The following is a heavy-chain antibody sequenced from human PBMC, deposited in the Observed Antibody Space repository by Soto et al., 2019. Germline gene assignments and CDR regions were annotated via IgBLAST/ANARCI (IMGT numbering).Heavy chain of an antibody. CDR1: YGSISSGGYP. D-gene: IGHD3-3*01. J-gene: IGHJ5*02. Sequence: SETLSLTCSVSYGSISSGGYPRSWLVQPPGKGREWMGYIYYSGSTYYNPSLKSRVTISVDTSKNQFSLKLSSVTAADTAVYCCASLRGVPYDSAFDPWGQGTLVTVSS. CDR3: ASLRGVPYDSAFDP. CDR2: IYYSGST. V-gene: IGHV4-31*03.